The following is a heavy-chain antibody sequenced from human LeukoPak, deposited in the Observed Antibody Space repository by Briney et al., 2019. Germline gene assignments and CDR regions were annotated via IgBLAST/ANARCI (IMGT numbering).Heavy chain of an antibody. CDR3: ARDLSGSYSFGMDV. V-gene: IGHV3-33*01. D-gene: IGHD1-26*01. CDR2: IWYDGTNT. CDR1: GFSFPSYA. J-gene: IGHJ6*02. Sequence: GGSLRLSCAASGFSFPSYAMPWVRQAPGKGLEWVAVIWYDGTNTDYGDSLKGRFTISRDNSKNTVYLQMNSLRAEDTAVYYCARDLSGSYSFGMDVWGQGTTVTVSS.